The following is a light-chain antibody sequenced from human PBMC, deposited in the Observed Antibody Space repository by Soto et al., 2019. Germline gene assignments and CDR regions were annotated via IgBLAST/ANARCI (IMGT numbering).Light chain of an antibody. CDR3: QQYSSYSPWT. J-gene: IGKJ1*01. Sequence: DIQMTQSPSTLSASVGDRVIITCRASQTISNWLAWYQQKPGMAPKLLIYDASNLESGVPSRFSGSGSVTEFTLTISSLQPDDFATYYCQQYSSYSPWTFGQGTRVESK. CDR1: QTISNW. V-gene: IGKV1-5*01. CDR2: DAS.